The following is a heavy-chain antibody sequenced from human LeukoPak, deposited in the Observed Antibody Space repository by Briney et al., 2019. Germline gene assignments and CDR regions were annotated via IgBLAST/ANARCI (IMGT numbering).Heavy chain of an antibody. CDR2: INPSGGST. Sequence: ASVKVSCKASGYTFTSYYMHWVRQAPGQGLEWMGIINPSGGSTSYAQKFQGRVTMTRDMSTSTVYMELSSLRSEDTAVYYCARDSGIAAAGTQVWGQGTLVTVSS. J-gene: IGHJ4*02. CDR3: ARDSGIAAAGTQV. V-gene: IGHV1-46*01. CDR1: GYTFTSYY. D-gene: IGHD6-13*01.